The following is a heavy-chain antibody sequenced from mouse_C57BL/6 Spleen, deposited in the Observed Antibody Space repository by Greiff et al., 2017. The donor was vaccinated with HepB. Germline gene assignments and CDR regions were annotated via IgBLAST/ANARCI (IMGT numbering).Heavy chain of an antibody. CDR3: ARDRMASYYFDY. Sequence: EVKLVGSEGGLVQPGSSMKLSCTASGFTFSDYYMAWVRQVPEKGLEWVANINYDGSSTYYLDSLKSRFIISRDNAKNILYLQMSSLKSEDTATYYCARDRMASYYFDYWGQGTTLTVSS. CDR1: GFTFSDYY. J-gene: IGHJ2*01. CDR2: INYDGSST. V-gene: IGHV5-16*01. D-gene: IGHD2-3*01.